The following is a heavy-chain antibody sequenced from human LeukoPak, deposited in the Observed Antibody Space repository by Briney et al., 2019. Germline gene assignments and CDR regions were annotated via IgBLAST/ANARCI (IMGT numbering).Heavy chain of an antibody. CDR3: ARNPVQGEQQLVSWFDP. CDR1: GYTFTGYY. Sequence: ASVKVSCKASGYTFTGYYMHWVRQAPGQGLEWMGWINPNSGGTNYAQKFQGRVTMTRDTSISTAYMELSRLRSDDTAVYYCARNPVQGEQQLVSWFDPWGQGTLVTVSS. J-gene: IGHJ5*02. D-gene: IGHD6-13*01. CDR2: INPNSGGT. V-gene: IGHV1-2*02.